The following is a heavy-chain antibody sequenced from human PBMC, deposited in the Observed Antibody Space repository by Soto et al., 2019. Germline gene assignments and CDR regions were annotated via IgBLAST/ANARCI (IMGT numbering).Heavy chain of an antibody. CDR2: IFSNDEK. D-gene: IGHD3-9*01. V-gene: IGHV2-26*01. J-gene: IGHJ4*02. CDR3: ARINDILTGFDY. CDR1: GFSLSNARMG. Sequence: QVTLKESGPVLVKPTETLTLTCTVSGFSLSNARMGVSWIRQPPGKALEWLAHIFSNDEKSYSTSLKSRFTISKDNSKSQVVLTMTNLDPVDTATYYCARINDILTGFDYWGQGTLVTVSS.